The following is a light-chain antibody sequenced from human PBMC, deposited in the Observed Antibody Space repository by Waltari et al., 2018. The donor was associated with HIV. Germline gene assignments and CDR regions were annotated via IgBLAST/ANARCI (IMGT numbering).Light chain of an antibody. CDR1: SHNTGRNP. V-gene: IGLV1-44*01. Sequence: QSVLPQPPPASGTPGQRVTIPCSESSHNTGRNPGNRYQQLPGTAPKVLMFNNNQRPSGVPDRFSGSKSGTSASLAISGLQSDDEADYYCAAWDDSLKGYVFGTGTGVTIL. CDR3: AAWDDSLKGYV. J-gene: IGLJ1*01. CDR2: NNN.